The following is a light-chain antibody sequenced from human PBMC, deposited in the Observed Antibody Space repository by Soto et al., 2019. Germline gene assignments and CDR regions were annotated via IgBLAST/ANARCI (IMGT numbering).Light chain of an antibody. J-gene: IGKJ5*01. CDR1: QSIXSR. V-gene: IGKV1-5*01. CDR2: SAS. Sequence: IQMTQSPSTLSASVGDRVTIPCRASQSIXSRLAWYQEKPGKPPKSLXGSASSLERGGPSRLSGSGSGTEFTLTISSLRPEDFANYYCQQYENLTSTFGQGTRLEIK. CDR3: QQYENLTST.